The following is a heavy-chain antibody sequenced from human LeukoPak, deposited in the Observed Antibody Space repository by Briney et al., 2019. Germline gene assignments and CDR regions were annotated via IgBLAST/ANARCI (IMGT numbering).Heavy chain of an antibody. CDR1: GFTFSSDW. CDR2: INSDGRSR. J-gene: IGHJ6*02. V-gene: IGHV3-74*01. CDR3: ARGAQDSGSNYDYYYAMDV. D-gene: IGHD1-26*01. Sequence: GGSLRLSCAASGFTFSSDWMHWVRQAPGKGLVWVSHINSDGRSRNHADSVKGRFTISRDNAKNTLYLQMNSLRAEDTAVYYCARGAQDSGSNYDYYYAMDVWGHGTTVTVSS.